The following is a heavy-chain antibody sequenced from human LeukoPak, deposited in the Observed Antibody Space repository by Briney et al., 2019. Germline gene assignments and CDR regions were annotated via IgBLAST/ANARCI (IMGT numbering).Heavy chain of an antibody. CDR3: ARTRITIFGVVITFDY. V-gene: IGHV4-34*01. J-gene: IGHJ4*02. D-gene: IGHD3-3*01. CDR2: INHSGST. CDR1: GFTFSDYY. Sequence: PGGSLRLSCAASGFTFSDYYMSWIRQPPGKGLEWIGEINHSGSTNYNPSLKSRVTISVDTSKNQFSLKLSSVTAADTAVYYCARTRITIFGVVITFDYWGQGTLVTVSS.